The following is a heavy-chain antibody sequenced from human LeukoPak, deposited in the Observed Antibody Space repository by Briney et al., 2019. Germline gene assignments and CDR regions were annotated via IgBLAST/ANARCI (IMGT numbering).Heavy chain of an antibody. CDR3: AKDIGGSGAY. CDR2: VGGSGDDT. Sequence: GGSLRLSCAASGFTFRSYAMSWVRQAPGKGLEWVSAVGGSGDDTYYADSVQGRFTISRDNSKNTVYLQMNSLRAEDTAIYYCAKDIGGSGAYWGQGTLVTVSS. J-gene: IGHJ4*02. CDR1: GFTFRSYA. V-gene: IGHV3-23*01. D-gene: IGHD3-16*01.